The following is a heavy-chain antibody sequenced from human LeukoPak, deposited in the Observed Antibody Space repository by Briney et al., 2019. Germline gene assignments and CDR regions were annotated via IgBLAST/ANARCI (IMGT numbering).Heavy chain of an antibody. CDR1: GFTFSSYS. D-gene: IGHD2-15*01. V-gene: IGHV3-21*01. CDR2: ISTSSSYI. Sequence: PGGSLLLSCPASGFTFSSYSMNWVRQAPGKGLEWVSSISTSSSYIYYADSVKGRFTISRDNARNSLYLQMNTLRAEDTAVYSCARGADGVSSNSRGWFDPWGQGTLVTVSS. J-gene: IGHJ5*02. CDR3: ARGADGVSSNSRGWFDP.